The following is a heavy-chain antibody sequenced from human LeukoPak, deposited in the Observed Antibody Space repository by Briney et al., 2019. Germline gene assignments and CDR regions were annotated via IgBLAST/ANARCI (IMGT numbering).Heavy chain of an antibody. CDR1: GYKFSNYW. V-gene: IGHV5-10-1*01. J-gene: IGHJ6*02. Sequence: GESLQISCEASGYKFSNYWISWVRQKSGRGLEWMGRIDPSDSYPNYSPSFQGHVTMSTDKSINTAYLQWSSLEVSDTAIYYCVRSGPIVETTDSYYYYYYGMDVWGHGTTVTVSS. CDR3: VRSGPIVETTDSYYYYYYGMDV. CDR2: IDPSDSYP. D-gene: IGHD1-26*01.